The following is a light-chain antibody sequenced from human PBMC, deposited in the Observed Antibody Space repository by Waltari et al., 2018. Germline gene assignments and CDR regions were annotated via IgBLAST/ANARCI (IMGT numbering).Light chain of an antibody. Sequence: AIQMPQSPSSLSASVGDRVTITCRASQVIRNDLGWYQQKPGTAPKLLIYAASNLQRGVPSRCSGNGYGADYTLTVSSLQPEGFATYGGRQEYDYPYTFSQGTKLEI. CDR2: AAS. J-gene: IGKJ2*01. CDR3: RQEYDYPYT. V-gene: IGKV1-6*01. CDR1: QVIRND.